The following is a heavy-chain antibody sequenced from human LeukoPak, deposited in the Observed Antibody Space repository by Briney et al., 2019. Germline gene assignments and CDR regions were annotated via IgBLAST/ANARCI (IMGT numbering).Heavy chain of an antibody. J-gene: IGHJ4*02. CDR1: GGSINGDNYS. D-gene: IGHD3-10*01. CDR2: IYHSGST. CDR3: ARGVDYYGV. Sequence: PSETLSLTCAVSGGSINGDNYSWSWIRQPPGKGLEWIGYIYHSGSTYYNPSLKSRVTISVDTSKKQFSLKLSSVTAADTAVYYCARGVDYYGVWGQGTLVTVSS. V-gene: IGHV4-30-2*01.